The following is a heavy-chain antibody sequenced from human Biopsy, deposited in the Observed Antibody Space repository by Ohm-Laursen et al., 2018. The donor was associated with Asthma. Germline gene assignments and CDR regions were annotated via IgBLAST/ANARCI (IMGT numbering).Heavy chain of an antibody. V-gene: IGHV3-33*01. J-gene: IGHJ6*02. D-gene: IGHD2-2*01. CDR3: ARGGLGYCSSTSCYQNYYYGMDV. CDR2: IWHDGSNK. CDR1: GFTFSSYG. Sequence: SLRLSCTASGFTFSSYGMHWVRQAPGKGLEWVAVIWHDGSNKYYVDSVKGRFTISRDNSKNTLYLQMNSLRAEDTAVYYCARGGLGYCSSTSCYQNYYYGMDVWGQGTTVTVSS.